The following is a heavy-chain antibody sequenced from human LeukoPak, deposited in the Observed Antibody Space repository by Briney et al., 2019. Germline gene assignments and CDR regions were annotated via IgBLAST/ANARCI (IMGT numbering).Heavy chain of an antibody. CDR1: GYTFTGYY. Sequence: ASVKVSCKASGYTFTGYYMHWVRQAPGQGLEWMGWINPNSGGTNYAQKFQGRVTMTRDTSISTAYMELSRLRSDDTAVYYCARVPVDNGYDLRYYFDYWGQGTLVTVSS. CDR2: INPNSGGT. V-gene: IGHV1-2*02. D-gene: IGHD5-12*01. CDR3: ARVPVDNGYDLRYYFDY. J-gene: IGHJ4*02.